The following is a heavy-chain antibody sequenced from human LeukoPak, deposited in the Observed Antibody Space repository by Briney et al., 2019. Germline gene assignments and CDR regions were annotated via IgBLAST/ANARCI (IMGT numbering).Heavy chain of an antibody. CDR3: ARDWVAGVSFDAFDI. D-gene: IGHD3-10*01. V-gene: IGHV3-7*03. J-gene: IGHJ3*02. Sequence: QTGGSLRLSCAASGFTLSSYWMSWVRQAPGKGLEWVANIKEDGSEKYYVDSVKGRFTISRDNAKNSLYLHMNSLTAEDTAMYYCARDWVAGVSFDAFDIWGQGTMVSVSS. CDR1: GFTLSSYW. CDR2: IKEDGSEK.